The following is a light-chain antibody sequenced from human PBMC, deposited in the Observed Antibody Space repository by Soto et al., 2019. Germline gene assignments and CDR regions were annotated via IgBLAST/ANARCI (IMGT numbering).Light chain of an antibody. CDR1: QSVSSN. CDR3: QHRSNWAT. J-gene: IGKJ5*01. CDR2: GAS. Sequence: ETVMKMTRAAEPVALDERDILSCRASQSVSSNLALYHQKAGQAPRLLIYGASTRATGIPDRFSGSGSGTDFTLSISSLQSEEFSGYYCQHRSNWATFGQGTRLEIK. V-gene: IGKV3-15*01.